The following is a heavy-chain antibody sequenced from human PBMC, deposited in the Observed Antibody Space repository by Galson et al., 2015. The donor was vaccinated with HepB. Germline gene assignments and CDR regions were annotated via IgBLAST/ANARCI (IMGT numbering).Heavy chain of an antibody. V-gene: IGHV3-23*01. J-gene: IGHJ6*02. CDR3: AKWGWWGFEYGMDV. CDR2: ISGGATGT. Sequence: SLRLSCAASGFTFGSYDVTRVRQAPGKGLECVSTISGGATGTHSADSVNDRFTISRDNSKNTLYLQMDSLRVEDTAIYYCAKWGWWGFEYGMDVWGQGTTVTVSS. CDR1: GFTFGSYD. D-gene: IGHD2-21*01.